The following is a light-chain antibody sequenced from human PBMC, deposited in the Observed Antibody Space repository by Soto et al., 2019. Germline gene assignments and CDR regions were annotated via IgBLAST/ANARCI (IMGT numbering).Light chain of an antibody. Sequence: QSVLTQPASVSGSPGQSIIISCTGTSSDVGSYDLVSWYQQHPGKAPKLMIYEGSKRPSGVSNRFSGSKSGNTASLTISGLQGEDEADYYCCSYASSTTLLFGGGTQLTVL. CDR1: SSDVGSYDL. CDR2: EGS. V-gene: IGLV2-23*01. CDR3: CSYASSTTLL. J-gene: IGLJ2*01.